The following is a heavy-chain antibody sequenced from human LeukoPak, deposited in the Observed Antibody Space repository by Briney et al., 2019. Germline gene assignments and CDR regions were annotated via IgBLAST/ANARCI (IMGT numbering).Heavy chain of an antibody. CDR1: GYTFTGYY. V-gene: IGHV1-2*02. D-gene: IGHD2-2*01. CDR2: INPNSGGT. Sequence: ASVKVSCKASGYTFTGYYMHWVRQAPGQGLEWMGWINPNSGGTNYAQKFQGRVTMTRDTSISTAYMELSRLRSDDTAVYYWGRERIGVVPWYYYYGMDVWGQGTTVTVSS. J-gene: IGHJ6*02. CDR3: GRERIGVVPWYYYYGMDV.